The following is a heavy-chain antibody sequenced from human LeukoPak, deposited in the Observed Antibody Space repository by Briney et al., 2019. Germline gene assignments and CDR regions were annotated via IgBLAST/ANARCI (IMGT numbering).Heavy chain of an antibody. CDR1: GFTFRNYA. Sequence: GGSLRLSCAASGFTFRNYAMHWVRQAPGKGLEWVAVISYDGSNKYYADSVKGRFTISRDNSKNTLYLQMNSLRAEDTAVYYCARGFDYWGQGTLVTVSS. V-gene: IGHV3-30*04. CDR2: ISYDGSNK. J-gene: IGHJ4*02. CDR3: ARGFDY.